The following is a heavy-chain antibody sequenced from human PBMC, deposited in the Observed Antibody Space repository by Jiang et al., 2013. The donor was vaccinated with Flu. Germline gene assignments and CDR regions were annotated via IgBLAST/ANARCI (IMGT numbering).Heavy chain of an antibody. Sequence: KPGASVKVSCKTSGYTFTSHYIHWVRQAPGQGLEWMGVINPSSGSTSYAQKFQGRVTMTRDTSTTTVYVELSSLRSEDTAIYYCARVVEATVATGRVANCFDPWGQGTLVTVSS. J-gene: IGHJ5*02. V-gene: IGHV1-46*01. D-gene: IGHD4-11*01. CDR1: GYTFTSHY. CDR2: INPSSGST. CDR3: ARVVEATVATGRVANCFDP.